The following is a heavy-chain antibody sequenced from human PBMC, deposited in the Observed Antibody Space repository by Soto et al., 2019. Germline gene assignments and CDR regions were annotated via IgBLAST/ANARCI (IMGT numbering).Heavy chain of an antibody. CDR3: ARLIVVVISVDALDI. D-gene: IGHD3-22*01. Sequence: GGSLRLSCAASGFTLSSYAMSWVRQAPGKGLEWVSAISGSGGSTYYADSVKGRFTISRDNSKNTLYLQMNSLRAEDTAVYYCARLIVVVISVDALDIWGQGTMVTVSS. J-gene: IGHJ3*02. V-gene: IGHV3-23*01. CDR2: ISGSGGST. CDR1: GFTLSSYA.